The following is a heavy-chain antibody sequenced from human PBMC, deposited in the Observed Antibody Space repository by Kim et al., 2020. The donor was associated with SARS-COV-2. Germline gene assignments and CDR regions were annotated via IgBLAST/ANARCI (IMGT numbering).Heavy chain of an antibody. Sequence: GGSLRLSCAASGFTFSSYGMHWVRQAPGKGLEWVAVIWYDGSNKYYADSVKGRFTISRDNSKNTLYLQMNSLRAEDTAVYYCARGGATRISDYWGQGTLVTVSS. J-gene: IGHJ4*02. CDR2: IWYDGSNK. CDR3: ARGGATRISDY. D-gene: IGHD1-26*01. CDR1: GFTFSSYG. V-gene: IGHV3-33*01.